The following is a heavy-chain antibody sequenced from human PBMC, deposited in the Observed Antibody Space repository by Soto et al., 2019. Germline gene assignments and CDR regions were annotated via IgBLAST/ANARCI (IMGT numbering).Heavy chain of an antibody. V-gene: IGHV3-30*04. CDR3: ARGCSSSDCYTNYYYYYGMDV. J-gene: IGHJ6*02. CDR2: ISYDGRKN. CDR1: GFTFSSFA. D-gene: IGHD2-2*02. Sequence: GGSLRLSXAASGFTFSSFAMHWARQAPGKGLEWVAFISYDGRKNSYADSVKGRFTVSRDNSKNTVYLQMNSLRAEDTAVYYCARGCSSSDCYTNYYYYYGMDVWGHGTTVTVSS.